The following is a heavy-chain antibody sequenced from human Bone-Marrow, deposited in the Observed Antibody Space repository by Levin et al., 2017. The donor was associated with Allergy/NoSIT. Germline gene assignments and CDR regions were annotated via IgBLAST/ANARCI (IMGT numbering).Heavy chain of an antibody. Sequence: SCSVSGGSIRSGDYYWTWIRQPPGKGLEYIGYIYYSGSTYYNPSLKSRVTISVDTSKNQFSLKLSSVTAADTAMYFCARDRNNWNWLPGFDPWGQGTLVTVSS. CDR3: ARDRNNWNWLPGFDP. J-gene: IGHJ5*02. CDR1: GGSIRSGDYY. CDR2: IYYSGST. V-gene: IGHV4-30-4*01. D-gene: IGHD1-7*01.